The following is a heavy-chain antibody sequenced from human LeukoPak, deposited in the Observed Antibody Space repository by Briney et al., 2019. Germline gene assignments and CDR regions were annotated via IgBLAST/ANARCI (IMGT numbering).Heavy chain of an antibody. V-gene: IGHV1-8*01. D-gene: IGHD6-19*01. CDR1: GYTFTNND. CDR2: MNPNSGNT. CDR3: VALAR. Sequence: VASVKVSCKASGYTFTNNDINWVRQASGQGLEWVGSMNPNSGNTDYAQKFQGRVTLTRDSSISTAYMALSSLTSEDTAVYYCVALARWGQGTLVTVSS. J-gene: IGHJ4*02.